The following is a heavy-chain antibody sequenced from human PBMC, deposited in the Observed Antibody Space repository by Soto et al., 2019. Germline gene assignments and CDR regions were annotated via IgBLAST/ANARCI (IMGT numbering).Heavy chain of an antibody. Sequence: GGSLRLSCAASGFTFSSYGMHWVRQAPGKGLEWVAVIWYDGSKKYYADSVKGRFTISRDNSKNTLYLQMNSLRAEDTAVYYCARDLTGTTLSSRNFDYWGQGTLVTVSS. CDR3: ARDLTGTTLSSRNFDY. V-gene: IGHV3-33*01. D-gene: IGHD1-7*01. J-gene: IGHJ4*02. CDR2: IWYDGSKK. CDR1: GFTFSSYG.